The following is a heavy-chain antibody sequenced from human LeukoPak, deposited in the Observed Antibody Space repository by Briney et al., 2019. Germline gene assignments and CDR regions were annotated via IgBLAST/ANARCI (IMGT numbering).Heavy chain of an antibody. J-gene: IGHJ6*03. CDR2: ISSSGSTI. D-gene: IGHD2-2*01. V-gene: IGHV3-48*03. CDR1: GFTFSSYE. CDR3: ARFLDPGYCSSTSCYYYYYMDV. Sequence: GGSLRLSCAASGFTFSSYEMNWVRQAPGKGLEWVSYISSSGSTIYYADSVKGRFTISRDNAKNSLYLQMNSLRAEDTAVYYCARFLDPGYCSSTSCYYYYYMDVWGKGTTVTVSS.